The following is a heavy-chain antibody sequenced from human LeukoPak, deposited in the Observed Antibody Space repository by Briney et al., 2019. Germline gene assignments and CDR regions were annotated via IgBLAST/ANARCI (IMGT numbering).Heavy chain of an antibody. J-gene: IGHJ4*02. Sequence: GASVKVSCKVSGYTLTELSMHWVRQAPGKGLEWMGWISAYNGNTNYAQKLQGRVTMTTDTSTSTAYMELRSLRSDDTAVYYCAREALAQQLDFDYWGQGTLVTVSS. CDR3: AREALAQQLDFDY. V-gene: IGHV1-18*01. CDR1: GYTLTELS. D-gene: IGHD6-13*01. CDR2: ISAYNGNT.